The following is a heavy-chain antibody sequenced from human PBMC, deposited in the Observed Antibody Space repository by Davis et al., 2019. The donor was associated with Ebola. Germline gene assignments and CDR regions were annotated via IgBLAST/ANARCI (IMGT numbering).Heavy chain of an antibody. D-gene: IGHD3-22*01. CDR3: ARNDYSSLSGLVY. V-gene: IGHV2-5*02. CDR1: GFSINSPKMG. CDR2: IYGDDDK. Sequence: SGPTLVKPTQSLTLTCTLSGFSINSPKMGVGWIRQPPGKALEWLALIYGDDDKRYSPSLKTRLTITKDTSKNQVVLTMTNMDPVDTATYFCARNDYSSLSGLVYWGQGTLVTVSS. J-gene: IGHJ4*02.